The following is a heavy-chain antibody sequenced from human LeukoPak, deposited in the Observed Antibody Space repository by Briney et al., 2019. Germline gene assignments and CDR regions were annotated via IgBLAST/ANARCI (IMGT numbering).Heavy chain of an antibody. D-gene: IGHD3-10*02. CDR1: GFTFSSYA. CDR2: ISSSGSTI. J-gene: IGHJ6*04. Sequence: GGSLGLSCAASGFTFSSYAMNWVRQAPGKGLEWVSYISSSGSTIYYADSVKGRFTISRDNAKNSLYLQMNSLRAEDTAVYYCAELGITMIGGVWGKGTTVTISS. V-gene: IGHV3-48*03. CDR3: AELGITMIGGV.